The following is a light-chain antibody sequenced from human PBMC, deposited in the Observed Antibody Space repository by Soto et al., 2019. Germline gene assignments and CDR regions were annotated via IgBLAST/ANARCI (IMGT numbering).Light chain of an antibody. CDR3: CSYAGSSTFVV. Sequence: QSVPTQPASVSGSPGQSITISCTGTSSDVGSYNLVSWYQQHPGKAPKLMIYEVSKRPSGVSNRFSGSKSGNTASLTISGLQAEDEADYYCCSYAGSSTFVVFGGVTKLTVL. CDR1: SSDVGSYNL. J-gene: IGLJ2*01. CDR2: EVS. V-gene: IGLV2-23*02.